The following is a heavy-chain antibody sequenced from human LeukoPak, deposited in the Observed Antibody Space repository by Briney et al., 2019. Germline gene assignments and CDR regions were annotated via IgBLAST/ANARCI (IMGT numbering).Heavy chain of an antibody. CDR2: IIPIFGTA. D-gene: IGHD3-16*01. CDR1: GGTFSSYA. V-gene: IGHV1-69*05. Sequence: SVKVSCKASGGTFSSYAISWVRQAPGQGLEWMGGIIPIFGTANYAQKFQGRVTITTDESTSTAYMELSSLRSEDTAVYYCARARVWPRRAFDIWGQGTMVTVSS. J-gene: IGHJ3*02. CDR3: ARARVWPRRAFDI.